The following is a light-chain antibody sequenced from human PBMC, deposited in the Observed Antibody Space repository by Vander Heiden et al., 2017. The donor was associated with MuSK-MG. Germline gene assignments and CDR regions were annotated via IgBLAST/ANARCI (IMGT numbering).Light chain of an antibody. Sequence: DIQMTQSPSSLSASVGDRVTITCRASQSISSYLNWYQQKPGKPPKLLIYAASSLQSGVPSRFSGSGSGTDFTLTISRLQPEDFATYYCQQSDSTPWTFGQGTKVXIK. CDR3: QQSDSTPWT. CDR1: QSISSY. V-gene: IGKV1-39*01. CDR2: AAS. J-gene: IGKJ1*01.